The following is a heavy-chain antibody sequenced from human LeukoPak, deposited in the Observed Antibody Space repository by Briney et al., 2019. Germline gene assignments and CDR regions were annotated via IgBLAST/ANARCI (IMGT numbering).Heavy chain of an antibody. CDR3: AKVIAVAGIAFDY. CDR1: GFTFSGYA. Sequence: PGGSLRLSCAASGFTFSGYAMSWVRQAPGKGLEWVSAISGSGGSTYYADSVKGRFTISRDNSKNTLYLQMNSLRAEDTAVYYCAKVIAVAGIAFDYWGQGTLVTVSS. CDR2: ISGSGGST. D-gene: IGHD6-19*01. V-gene: IGHV3-23*01. J-gene: IGHJ4*02.